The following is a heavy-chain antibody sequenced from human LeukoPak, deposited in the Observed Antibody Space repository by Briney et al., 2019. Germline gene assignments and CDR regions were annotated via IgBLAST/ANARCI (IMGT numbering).Heavy chain of an antibody. D-gene: IGHD1/OR15-1a*01. Sequence: ASVKVSCKASGYTLTSYGISWVRQAPGQGLEWMGWISAYNGNTNYAQKLQGRVAMTTDTSTSTAYMELRSLRSDDTAVYYCARDWDWNTDKTFDYWGQGTLVTVSS. V-gene: IGHV1-18*01. CDR2: ISAYNGNT. CDR1: GYTLTSYG. CDR3: ARDWDWNTDKTFDY. J-gene: IGHJ4*02.